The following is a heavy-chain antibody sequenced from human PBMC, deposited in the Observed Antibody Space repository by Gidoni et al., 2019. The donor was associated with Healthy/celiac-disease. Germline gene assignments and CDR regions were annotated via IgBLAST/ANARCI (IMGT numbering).Heavy chain of an antibody. Sequence: EVQLLESGGGLVQPGGSLRLSCAASGFTFSSYAMSWVRQATGQGLDWVSAISGSGGSTYYADSVKCRFTISRDNSKNTLYLQMNSLRAEDTAVYYCAKGGWFGGDTFDYWGQGTLVTVSS. CDR2: ISGSGGST. CDR3: AKGGWFGGDTFDY. V-gene: IGHV3-23*01. D-gene: IGHD3-10*01. CDR1: GFTFSSYA. J-gene: IGHJ4*02.